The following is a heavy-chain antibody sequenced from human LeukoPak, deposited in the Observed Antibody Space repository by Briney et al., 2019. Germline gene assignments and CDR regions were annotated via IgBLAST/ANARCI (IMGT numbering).Heavy chain of an antibody. V-gene: IGHV4-4*07. D-gene: IGHD4-23*01. Sequence: SEALSLTCTVSGGSISSYYWSWIRQPAGKGLEWIGRIYTSGSTNYNPSLKSRVTMSVDTSKNQFSLKLSSVTAADTAVYYCAGGPMTTVVTRGGAFDIWGQGTMVTVSS. J-gene: IGHJ3*02. CDR1: GGSISSYY. CDR2: IYTSGST. CDR3: AGGPMTTVVTRGGAFDI.